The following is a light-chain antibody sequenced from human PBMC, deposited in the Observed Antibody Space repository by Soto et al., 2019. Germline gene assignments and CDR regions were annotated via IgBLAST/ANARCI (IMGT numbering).Light chain of an antibody. V-gene: IGKV4-1*01. CDR1: QSVLYSSSNKNY. Sequence: IVMTQSPDSLAVSLGERATINCKSSQSVLYSSSNKNYLTWYQHKPGQPPKLLISWAFTRESGVPDRFSGSRSGTDFTLTISSLQAEDVAVYYCQQYYATPPTFGQGTKVEIE. J-gene: IGKJ1*01. CDR2: WAF. CDR3: QQYYATPPT.